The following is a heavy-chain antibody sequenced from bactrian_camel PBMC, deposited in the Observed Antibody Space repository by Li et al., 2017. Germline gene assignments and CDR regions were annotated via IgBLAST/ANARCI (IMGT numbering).Heavy chain of an antibody. J-gene: IGHJ4*01. CDR2: VYSDGIYT. D-gene: IGHD2*01. V-gene: IGHV3-2*01. CDR3: GGGWHTIY. Sequence: VQLVESGGGLVQPGGSLRLYCAASGFTFSYYMSWVRQAPGKGLEWVSSVYSDGIYTYYADSVKGRFAISRDNAKSTVYLYMNNLQSEDTARYYCGGGWHTIYWSQGTQVTVS. CDR1: GFTFSYY.